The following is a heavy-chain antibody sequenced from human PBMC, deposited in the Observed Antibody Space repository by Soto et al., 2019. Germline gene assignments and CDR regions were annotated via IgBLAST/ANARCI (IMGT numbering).Heavy chain of an antibody. CDR2: IIPLFRTT. Sequence: GASVKVSCKASGGTFSNHGSSWVRQAPGQGLEWMGGIIPLFRTTNYAQKFQGRVTITADESTSTAYMELSNLRSEDTAVYYCARDHDYLNYYYGMDVWGQGTTVTVSS. CDR3: ARDHDYLNYYYGMDV. V-gene: IGHV1-69*13. J-gene: IGHJ6*02. CDR1: GGTFSNHG. D-gene: IGHD3-16*01.